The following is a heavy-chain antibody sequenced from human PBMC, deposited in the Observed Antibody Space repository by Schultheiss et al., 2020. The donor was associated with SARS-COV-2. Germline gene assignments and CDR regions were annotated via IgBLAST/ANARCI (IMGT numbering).Heavy chain of an antibody. CDR1: GGTFSSYA. Sequence: SVKVSCKASGGTFSSYAISWVRQAPGQGLEWMGRIIPILGIANYAQKFQGRVTITADKSTSTAYMELNSLRAEDTAVYYCARGHDYVWGSYRYPFDYWGQGTLVTVSS. D-gene: IGHD3-16*02. CDR3: ARGHDYVWGSYRYPFDY. CDR2: IIPILGIA. J-gene: IGHJ4*02. V-gene: IGHV1-69*04.